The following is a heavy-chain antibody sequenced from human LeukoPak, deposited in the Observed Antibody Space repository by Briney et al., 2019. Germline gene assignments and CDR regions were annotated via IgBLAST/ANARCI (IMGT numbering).Heavy chain of an antibody. CDR1: GGSIRSSNYY. Sequence: PSETLSLTCTVSGGSIRSSNYYWGWIRQPPGKGLEWIGNIYYSGSTYYNSSLKSRVSISVDTSKNQFSLKLSSVTAADTAVYYCARSYLANRYYYIDVWGKGTTVTVS. J-gene: IGHJ6*03. CDR3: ARSYLANRYYYIDV. CDR2: IYYSGST. D-gene: IGHD2/OR15-2a*01. V-gene: IGHV4-39*01.